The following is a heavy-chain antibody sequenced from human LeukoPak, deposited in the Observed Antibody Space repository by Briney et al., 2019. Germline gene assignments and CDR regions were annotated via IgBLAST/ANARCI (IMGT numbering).Heavy chain of an antibody. V-gene: IGHV3-48*03. Sequence: GGSLRLSCAASGFTFSSYEMNWVRQAPGKGLEWVSYISSSGSTIYCADSVKGRFTISRDNAKNSLYLQMNSLRAEDTAVYYCATPVGTSWSENYWGQGTLVTVSS. CDR2: ISSSGSTI. D-gene: IGHD6-13*01. CDR1: GFTFSSYE. J-gene: IGHJ4*02. CDR3: ATPVGTSWSENY.